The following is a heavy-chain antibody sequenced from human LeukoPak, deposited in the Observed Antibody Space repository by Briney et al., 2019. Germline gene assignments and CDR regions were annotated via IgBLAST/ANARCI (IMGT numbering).Heavy chain of an antibody. CDR1: GYTFTSYG. J-gene: IGHJ4*02. CDR3: ARESLGGLKYFDD. Sequence: ASVKVSCKASGYTFTSYGISWVRQSPGQGLEWMGWISAYNGNTNYAQKLQGRVTMTTDTSTSTAYMELRSLRSDDTAVYSCARESLGGLKYFDDWGQGTLVTVSS. D-gene: IGHD3-16*01. V-gene: IGHV1-18*01. CDR2: ISAYNGNT.